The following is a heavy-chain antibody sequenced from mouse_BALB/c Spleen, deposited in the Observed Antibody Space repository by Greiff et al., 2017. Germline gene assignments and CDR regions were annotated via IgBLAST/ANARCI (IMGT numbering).Heavy chain of an antibody. Sequence: EVMLVESGGGLVQPGGSLRLSCATSGFTFTDYYMSWVRQPPGKALEWLGFIRNKANGYTTEYSASVKGRFTISRDNSQSILYLQMNTLRAEDSANYYSARDPYYRYDGPMDYWGQGTSVTVSS. CDR1: GFTFTDYY. V-gene: IGHV7-3*02. D-gene: IGHD2-14*01. CDR2: IRNKANGYTT. J-gene: IGHJ4*01. CDR3: ARDPYYRYDGPMDY.